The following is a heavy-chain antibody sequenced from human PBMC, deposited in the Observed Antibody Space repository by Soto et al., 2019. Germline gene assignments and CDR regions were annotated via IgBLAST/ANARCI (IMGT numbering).Heavy chain of an antibody. CDR2: IHYSGTT. V-gene: IGHV4-59*01. D-gene: IGHD2-8*01. CDR1: GTSISSYY. Sequence: SETLSLTCTVSGTSISSYYWSWIRQPPGKGLEWIANIHYSGTTNYNPSLASRVTLSVDTSKNQFSLKMTSVTAADRAMYFCARYNSYAIDYWGRGTLVTVSA. CDR3: ARYNSYAIDY. J-gene: IGHJ4*02.